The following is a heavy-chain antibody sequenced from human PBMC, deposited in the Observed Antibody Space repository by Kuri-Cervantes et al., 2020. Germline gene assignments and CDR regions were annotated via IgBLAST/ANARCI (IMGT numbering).Heavy chain of an antibody. CDR3: ATYNSGWHNFDD. D-gene: IGHD6-19*01. CDR1: GFTVSSNY. Sequence: GESLKISCAASGFTVSSNYMSWVRQAPGKGLEWVSVVYSGGSTYYADSVKGRFTISRHNFKNTLYLQMNNLRAEDTALYYCATYNSGWHNFDDWGQGTLVTVSS. J-gene: IGHJ4*02. V-gene: IGHV3-53*01. CDR2: VYSGGST.